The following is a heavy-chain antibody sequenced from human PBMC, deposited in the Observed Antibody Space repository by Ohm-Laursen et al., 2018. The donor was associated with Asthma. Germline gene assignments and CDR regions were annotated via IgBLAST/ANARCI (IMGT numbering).Heavy chain of an antibody. CDR1: GFTFDDYA. CDR3: AKDGAADYGMDV. Sequence: SLRLSCTAASGFTFDDYAMHWVRQAPGKGLEWVSGISRNSGSIGYADSVKGRFTISRDNAKNSLYLQMNSLRAEDTALYYCAKDGAADYGMDVWGQGTTVTVSS. V-gene: IGHV3-9*01. J-gene: IGHJ6*02. D-gene: IGHD6-13*01. CDR2: ISRNSGSI.